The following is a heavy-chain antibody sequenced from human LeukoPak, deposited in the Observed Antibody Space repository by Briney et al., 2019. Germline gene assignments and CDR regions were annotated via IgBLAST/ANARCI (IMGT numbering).Heavy chain of an antibody. CDR3: ARDRGIAVAGHYGMDV. CDR2: IIPILGIA. Sequence: ASVKVSCKASGGTFSSYAISWVRQAPGQGLEWMGRIIPILGIANYAQKFQGRVTITADKSTSTAYMELSSLRSEDTAVYYCARDRGIAVAGHYGMDVWGQGTTVTVSS. J-gene: IGHJ6*02. D-gene: IGHD6-19*01. V-gene: IGHV1-69*04. CDR1: GGTFSSYA.